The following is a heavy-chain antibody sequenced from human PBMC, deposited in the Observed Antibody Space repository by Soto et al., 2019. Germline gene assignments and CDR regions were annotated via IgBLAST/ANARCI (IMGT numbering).Heavy chain of an antibody. CDR3: ARGPPRIAAAPSFDY. J-gene: IGHJ4*02. D-gene: IGHD6-13*01. Sequence: QVQLQQWGAGLLKPSETLSLTCAVYGGSFSGYYWSWIRQPPGKGLEWIGEINHSGSTNYNPSLKGRVTISVDTSKNQFSLKLSSVTAADTAVYYCARGPPRIAAAPSFDYWGQGTLVTVSS. V-gene: IGHV4-34*01. CDR1: GGSFSGYY. CDR2: INHSGST.